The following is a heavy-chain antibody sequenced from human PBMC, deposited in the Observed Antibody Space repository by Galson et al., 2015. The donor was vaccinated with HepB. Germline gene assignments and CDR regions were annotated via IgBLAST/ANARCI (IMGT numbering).Heavy chain of an antibody. CDR1: GFTFSSYG. CDR2: IWYDGSNK. D-gene: IGHD6-19*01. Sequence: SLRLSCAASGFTFSSYGMHWVRQAPGKGLEWVAVIWYDGSNKYYADSVKGRFTIPRDNSKNTLYLQMNSLRAEDTAVYYCARRPVAYSSGWYGWFDPWGQGTLVTVSS. J-gene: IGHJ5*02. CDR3: ARRPVAYSSGWYGWFDP. V-gene: IGHV3-33*01.